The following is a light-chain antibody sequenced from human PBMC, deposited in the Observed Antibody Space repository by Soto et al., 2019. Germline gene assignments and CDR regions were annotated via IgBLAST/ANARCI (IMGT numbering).Light chain of an antibody. CDR1: QTISSW. CDR2: DAS. J-gene: IGKJ4*01. V-gene: IGKV1-5*01. CDR3: QQYNSWTLT. Sequence: DIQMTQSPSTLSVSVGDRVTITCRASQTISSWLAWYQQKPGKAPKLLIYDASSLESGVPSRFSGSGSGTEFTLTISSLKSEDFAVYYCQQYNSWTLTFGGGTKVDIK.